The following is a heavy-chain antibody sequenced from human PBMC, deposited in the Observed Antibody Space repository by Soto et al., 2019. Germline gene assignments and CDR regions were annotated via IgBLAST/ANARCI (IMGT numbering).Heavy chain of an antibody. V-gene: IGHV3-23*01. CDR3: ARGYDFWSGYSGDAFDI. J-gene: IGHJ3*02. Sequence: EVQLLESGGGLVQPGGSLRLSCAASGFTFSSYAMSWVRQAPGKGLEWVSAISGSGGRTYYVDSVKGRFTISRDNSKNTLYLQMNSLRAEDTAVYYCARGYDFWSGYSGDAFDIWGQGTMVTVSS. CDR2: ISGSGGRT. D-gene: IGHD3-3*01. CDR1: GFTFSSYA.